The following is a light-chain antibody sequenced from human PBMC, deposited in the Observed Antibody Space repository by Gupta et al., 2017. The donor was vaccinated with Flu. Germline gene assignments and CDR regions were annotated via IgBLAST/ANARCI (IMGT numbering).Light chain of an antibody. J-gene: IGLJ3*02. CDR1: NH. Sequence: NHVSWYQQFPGTAPKLLIYESRVRPSGIPDRFSGSKSGTSATLDITGLQAGDEADYYCGAWDSSLTQGVFGGGTKMTV. V-gene: IGLV1-51*02. CDR2: ESR. CDR3: GAWDSSLTQGV.